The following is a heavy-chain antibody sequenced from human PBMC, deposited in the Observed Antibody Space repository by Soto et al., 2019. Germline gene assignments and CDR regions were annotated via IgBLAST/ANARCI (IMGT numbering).Heavy chain of an antibody. Sequence: ASVKVSCKASGFTFTSYGICWVRQSPGQGLEWMGWISAYNGNTNYAQKLQGRVTMTTDTSTSTAYMELRSLRSDDTAVYYCARTSRSLRFLEWPFDYWGQGTLVTVSS. CDR2: ISAYNGNT. CDR1: GFTFTSYG. V-gene: IGHV1-18*01. CDR3: ARTSRSLRFLEWPFDY. D-gene: IGHD3-3*01. J-gene: IGHJ4*02.